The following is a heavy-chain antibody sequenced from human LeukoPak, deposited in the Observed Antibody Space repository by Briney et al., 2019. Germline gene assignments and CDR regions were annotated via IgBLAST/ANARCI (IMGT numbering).Heavy chain of an antibody. CDR3: ARDDSWAFDY. CDR1: GFTFSRYS. J-gene: IGHJ4*02. CDR2: IRTSSGGI. V-gene: IGHV3-48*02. D-gene: IGHD2-21*02. Sequence: GGSLRLSCAASGFTFSRYSENWVRQAPGKGLEWVAYIRTSSGGIYYADSVKGRFTISTDTAKNSLYLEMNNLRDGDTAVYYCARDDSWAFDYWGQGTLVTVSS.